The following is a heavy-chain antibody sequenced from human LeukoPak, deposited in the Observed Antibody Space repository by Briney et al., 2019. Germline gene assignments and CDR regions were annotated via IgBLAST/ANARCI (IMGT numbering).Heavy chain of an antibody. CDR3: ARGRVIWDY. V-gene: IGHV4-34*01. CDR1: GGSFSGYY. J-gene: IGHJ4*02. CDR2: INHNGST. D-gene: IGHD3-16*01. Sequence: PSETLSLTCAVYGGSFSGYYWSWIRQPPGKGLEWIGEINHNGSTNYNPSLKSRVSISVDTSKNQFSLTLSSMTAADTAVYYCARGRVIWDYWGQGTLVTVSS.